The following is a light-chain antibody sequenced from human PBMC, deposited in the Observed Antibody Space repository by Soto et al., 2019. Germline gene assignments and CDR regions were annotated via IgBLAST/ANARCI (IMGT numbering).Light chain of an antibody. CDR3: QKYSSVPV. CDR2: AAS. J-gene: IGKJ3*01. Sequence: DIQMTQSPTSLSASVGDRVTITCRASQGIRYFGAWYQQKPGKAPKLLIYAASTLQSGVPTRFSGSGSGTDSTLTINSLQHEDVATYACQKYSSVPVFGPGTKVEIK. V-gene: IGKV1-27*01. CDR1: QGIRYF.